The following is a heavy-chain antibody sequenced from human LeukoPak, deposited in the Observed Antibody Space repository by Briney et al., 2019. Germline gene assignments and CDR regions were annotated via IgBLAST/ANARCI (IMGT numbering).Heavy chain of an antibody. J-gene: IGHJ4*02. V-gene: IGHV4-34*01. Sequence: PSETLSLTCAVYGGSFSGYYWSWIRQPPGKGLEWIGEINHSGSTNYNPSLKSRVTISVDTSKNQFSLKLSPVTAADTAVYYCARGSRLSRYCSSTSCRRFDYWGQGTLVTVSS. D-gene: IGHD2-2*01. CDR1: GGSFSGYY. CDR2: INHSGST. CDR3: ARGSRLSRYCSSTSCRRFDY.